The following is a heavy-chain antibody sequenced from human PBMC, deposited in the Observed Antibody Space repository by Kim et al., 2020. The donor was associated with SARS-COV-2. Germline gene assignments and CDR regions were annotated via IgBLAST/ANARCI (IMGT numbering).Heavy chain of an antibody. CDR2: IYYSGST. D-gene: IGHD6-13*01. V-gene: IGHV4-59*01. Sequence: SETLSLTCTVSGGSISSYYWSWIRQPPGKGLEWIGYIYYSGSTNYNPSLKSRVTISVDTSTNQFSLKLSSVTAADTTVYYCAGSIAAAGTGLFDPWGPGTLVTLSA. CDR3: AGSIAAAGTGLFDP. CDR1: GGSISSYY. J-gene: IGHJ5*02.